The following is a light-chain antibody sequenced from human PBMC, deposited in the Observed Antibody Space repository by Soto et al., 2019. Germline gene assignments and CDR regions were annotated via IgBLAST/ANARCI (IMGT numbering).Light chain of an antibody. CDR3: SSYTSSSIPYV. CDR1: SSDVGGYNY. V-gene: IGLV2-14*01. J-gene: IGLJ1*01. Sequence: QSVLTQPASVSGSPGQSITISCTGTSSDVGGYNYVSWYQQHPGKAPKLMIYEVSNRPSGVSYRFSGSKSGNTASLTISGLQAEDEADYYCSSYTSSSIPYVFGTGTKLTVL. CDR2: EVS.